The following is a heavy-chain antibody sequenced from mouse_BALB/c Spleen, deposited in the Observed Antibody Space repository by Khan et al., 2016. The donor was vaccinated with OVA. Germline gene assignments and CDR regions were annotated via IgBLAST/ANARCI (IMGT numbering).Heavy chain of an antibody. D-gene: IGHD1-2*01. Sequence: EVQLQESGPGLVKPSQSLSLTCTVTGYSITSGYGWNWIRQFPGNKLEWMGYISYSGSTNYNPSLKSRISLTRDTSKNQFFLQLNSVTTEDTATXYCARPARIKYWGQGTTLPVSS. V-gene: IGHV3-2*02. CDR1: GYSITSGYG. J-gene: IGHJ2*01. CDR2: ISYSGST. CDR3: ARPARIKY.